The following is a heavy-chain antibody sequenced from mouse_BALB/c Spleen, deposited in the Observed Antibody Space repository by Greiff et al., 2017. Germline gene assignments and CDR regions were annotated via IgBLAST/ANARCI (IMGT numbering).Heavy chain of an antibody. J-gene: IGHJ3*01. D-gene: IGHD2-3*01. CDR2: IDPANGNT. CDR3: ARYLNYDGYYGFAY. CDR1: GFNIKDTY. Sequence: EVKLMESGAELVKPGASVKLSCTASGFNIKDTYMHWVKQRPEQGLEWIGRIDPANGNTKYDPKFQGKATITADTSSNTAYLQLSSLTSEDTAVYYCARYLNYDGYYGFAYWGQGTLVTVSA. V-gene: IGHV14-3*02.